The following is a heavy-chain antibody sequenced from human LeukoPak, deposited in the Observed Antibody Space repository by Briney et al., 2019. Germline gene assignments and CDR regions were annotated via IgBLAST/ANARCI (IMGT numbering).Heavy chain of an antibody. J-gene: IGHJ4*02. Sequence: GGSLRLSCAASGLTFSSYSMNRVRQAPGKGLEWVSSISSSSSYIYYADSLKGRFTISRDNAKNSLYLQMNSLRAEDTAVYYCARDHDSGTYYGYWGQGTLVTVSS. CDR3: ARDHDSGTYYGY. V-gene: IGHV3-21*01. CDR2: ISSSSSYI. D-gene: IGHD1-26*01. CDR1: GLTFSSYS.